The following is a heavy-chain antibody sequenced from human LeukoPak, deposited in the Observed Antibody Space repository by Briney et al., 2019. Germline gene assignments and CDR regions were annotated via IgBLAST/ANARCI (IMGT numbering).Heavy chain of an antibody. V-gene: IGHV3-48*03. Sequence: GGSLRLSCAASGITFSSYEMNWVRQAPGKGLEWVSYISSSGSTIYYADSVKGRFTISRDNAKNSLYLQMNSLRAEDTAVYYCASVSSWLDYWGQGTLVTVSS. CDR1: GITFSSYE. CDR3: ASVSSWLDY. D-gene: IGHD6-13*01. J-gene: IGHJ4*02. CDR2: ISSSGSTI.